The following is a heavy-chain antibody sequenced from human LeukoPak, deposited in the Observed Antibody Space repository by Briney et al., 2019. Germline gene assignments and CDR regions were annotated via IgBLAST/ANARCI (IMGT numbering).Heavy chain of an antibody. J-gene: IGHJ4*02. CDR1: GFTFSDSA. V-gene: IGHV3-73*01. CDR3: ARAEMATIVY. Sequence: GGSLKLSCAASGFTFSDSAMHWVRQASGKGLEWVGRIRSKTNNYETAYGESVKGRVTISRDDSRNTAYLQMNSLKIEDTAVYYCARAEMATIVYWGQGTLVTVSS. D-gene: IGHD5-24*01. CDR2: IRSKTNNYET.